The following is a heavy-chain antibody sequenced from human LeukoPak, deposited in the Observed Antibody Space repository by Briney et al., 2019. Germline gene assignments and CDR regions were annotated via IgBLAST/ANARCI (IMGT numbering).Heavy chain of an antibody. CDR3: ARDSIAAVVDY. V-gene: IGHV4-38-2*02. CDR2: IYHSGST. CDR1: GYSISSGYY. J-gene: IGHJ4*02. Sequence: PSETLSLTCTVSGYSISSGYYWGWIRQPPGKGLEWIGNIYHSGSTYYNPSLKSRVTISVDTSKNQFSLKLSFVTAADTAVYYCARDSIAAVVDYWGQGTLVTVSS. D-gene: IGHD6-13*01.